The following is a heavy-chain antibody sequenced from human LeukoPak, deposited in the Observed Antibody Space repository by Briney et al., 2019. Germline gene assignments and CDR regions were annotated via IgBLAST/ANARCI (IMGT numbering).Heavy chain of an antibody. D-gene: IGHD2-2*01. CDR3: AKGPSNYCSSTSCSYYYYYYMDV. J-gene: IGHJ6*03. Sequence: PTEGSLRLSCAASGFTFSSYGMHWVRQAPGKGLEWVAFIRYDGSNKYYADSVKGRFTISRDNSKNTLYLQMNSLRAEDTAVYYCAKGPSNYCSSTSCSYYYYYYMDVWGKGTTVTVSS. CDR1: GFTFSSYG. CDR2: IRYDGSNK. V-gene: IGHV3-30*02.